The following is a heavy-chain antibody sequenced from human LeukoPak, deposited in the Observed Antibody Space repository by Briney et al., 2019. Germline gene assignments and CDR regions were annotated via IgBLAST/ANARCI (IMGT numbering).Heavy chain of an antibody. J-gene: IGHJ4*02. Sequence: SLTLSLTCTVSGGSISSYYWSWIRQPPGKGLEWIGYIYYSGSTNYNPSLESRVTISVDTSKNQFCLKLSSVTAADTAVYYCARESSALTYYFDYWGQGTLVTVSS. CDR1: GGSISSYY. V-gene: IGHV4-59*01. CDR3: ARESSALTYYFDY. CDR2: IYYSGST.